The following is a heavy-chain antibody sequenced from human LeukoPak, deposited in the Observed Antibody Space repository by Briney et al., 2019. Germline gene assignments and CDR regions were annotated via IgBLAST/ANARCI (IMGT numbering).Heavy chain of an antibody. J-gene: IGHJ6*02. D-gene: IGHD3-9*01. Sequence: GGSLRLSCVASGFTFSSYWMHWVRQDPRKGLVWVSRINGDGRNINYADSVRGRFTISRDNAKNALYLQMNTLRVEDTAVHYCTRDLMDYDVSTGLHHYYMDVWGQGTTVTVSS. CDR1: GFTFSSYW. CDR2: INGDGRNI. V-gene: IGHV3-74*01. CDR3: TRDLMDYDVSTGLHHYYMDV.